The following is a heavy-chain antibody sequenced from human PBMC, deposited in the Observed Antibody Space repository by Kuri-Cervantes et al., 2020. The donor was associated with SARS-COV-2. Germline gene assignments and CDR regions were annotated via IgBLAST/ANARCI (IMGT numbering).Heavy chain of an antibody. CDR2: IYSGGSST. CDR3: AKTLRALGDCSGGSCYNPGGYYYYGMDV. J-gene: IGHJ6*02. D-gene: IGHD2-15*01. Sequence: GGSLRLSCAASGFTVSSNYMSWVRQAPGKGLEWVSVIYSGGSSTYYADSVKGRFTISRDNSKNTLYLQMNSLRAEDTAVYYCAKTLRALGDCSGGSCYNPGGYYYYGMDVWGQGTTVTVSS. CDR1: GFTVSSNY. V-gene: IGHV3-23*03.